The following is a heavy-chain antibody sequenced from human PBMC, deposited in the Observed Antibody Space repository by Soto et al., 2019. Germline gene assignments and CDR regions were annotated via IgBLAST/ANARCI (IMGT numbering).Heavy chain of an antibody. CDR3: AREAAQALLWFGELLWFGWFDP. J-gene: IGHJ5*02. CDR2: ISSSSSYI. D-gene: IGHD3-10*01. CDR1: GFTFSSYS. V-gene: IGHV3-21*01. Sequence: GGSLRLSCAASGFTFSSYSMNWVRQAPGKGLEWVSSISSSSSYIYYADSVKGRFTISRDNAKNSLYLQMNSLRAEDTAVYYCAREAAQALLWFGELLWFGWFDPWGQGTLVTVSS.